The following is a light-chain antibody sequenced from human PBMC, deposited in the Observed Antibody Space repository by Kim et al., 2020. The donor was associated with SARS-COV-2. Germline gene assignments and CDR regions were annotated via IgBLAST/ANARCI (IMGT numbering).Light chain of an antibody. J-gene: IGKJ4*01. Sequence: SPGERATLSCRASQSGSTTLAWYQQKPGQAPRLLIYDVSIRATGVPVRFSGSGSGTEFTLTISNLQSEDFAVYHCQQYNKWFALSFGGGTKVDIK. V-gene: IGKV3-15*01. CDR2: DVS. CDR1: QSGSTT. CDR3: QQYNKWFALS.